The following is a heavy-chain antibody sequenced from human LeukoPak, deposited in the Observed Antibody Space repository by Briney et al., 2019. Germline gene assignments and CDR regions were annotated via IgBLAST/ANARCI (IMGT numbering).Heavy chain of an antibody. Sequence: PGRSLRLSCAASGFTFSSYGMHWVRQAPGKGLEWVAVIWYDEGNKYYADSVKGRFTISRDNSKNTLYLQMNSLRAEDTAVYYCAKDLTYDDMDVWGKGTTVTVSS. J-gene: IGHJ6*03. D-gene: IGHD5-12*01. CDR3: AKDLTYDDMDV. CDR1: GFTFSSYG. V-gene: IGHV3-33*06. CDR2: IWYDEGNK.